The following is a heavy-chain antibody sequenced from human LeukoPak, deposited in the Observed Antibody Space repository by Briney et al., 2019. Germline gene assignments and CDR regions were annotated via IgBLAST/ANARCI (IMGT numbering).Heavy chain of an antibody. J-gene: IGHJ4*02. D-gene: IGHD3-16*01. CDR3: AREDSDYTGGGGGDY. CDR1: GFTFADYG. Sequence: GGSLRLSCAASGFTFADYGMSWVRQAPGKGLEWVSGINWNGGSTGYADSVKGRFTISRDNAKNSLYLQMNSLRAEDTALYYCAREDSDYTGGGGGDYWGQGTLVTVSS. V-gene: IGHV3-20*04. CDR2: INWNGGST.